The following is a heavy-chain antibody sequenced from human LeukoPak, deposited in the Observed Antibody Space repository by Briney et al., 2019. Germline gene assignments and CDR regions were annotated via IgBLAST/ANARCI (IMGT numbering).Heavy chain of an antibody. J-gene: IGHJ4*02. CDR2: ISGSGNNT. CDR1: GFTFSDYA. CDR3: ANRGYCDDTSCSHFDY. D-gene: IGHD2-2*01. Sequence: PSGGSLRLSCAASGFTFSDYAMSWVRQAPGKGLEWVSIISGSGNNTYCADSVRGRFTISRDDSKNTLYLQMNTLRAEDTAVYYCANRGYCDDTSCSHFDYWGQGTLVTVSS. V-gene: IGHV3-23*01.